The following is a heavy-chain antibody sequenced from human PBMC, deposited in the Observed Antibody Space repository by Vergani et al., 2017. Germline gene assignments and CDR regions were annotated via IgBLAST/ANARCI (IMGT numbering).Heavy chain of an antibody. D-gene: IGHD1-1*01. CDR3: ARDFLTRVTTLDYYYMGV. V-gene: IGHV3-30*03. Sequence: VQLVESGGGLVKPGGSLRLSCAASGFTFSDYGVHWVRQAPGKGLEWVSVISYDGNKKNYADSVKGRFTISRDNSKNTLYLEMNALRAEDTAVYYYARDFLTRVTTLDYYYMGVWGKGTTVTVSS. CDR1: GFTFSDYG. CDR2: ISYDGNKK. J-gene: IGHJ6*03.